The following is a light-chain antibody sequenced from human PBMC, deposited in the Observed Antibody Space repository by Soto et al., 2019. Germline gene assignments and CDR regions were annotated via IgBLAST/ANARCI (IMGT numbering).Light chain of an antibody. CDR2: WAS. CDR1: QSVLYSSNNENY. J-gene: IGKJ1*01. V-gene: IGKV4-1*01. CDR3: QQHYSTPET. Sequence: DIVMTQSPDSLAVSLGERPTINCKSSQSVLYSSNNENYLAWYQQKPGQPPKLLIYWASTRESGVPDRFSGSGSGTDFTLTIDSLQAEDVAVYYCQQHYSTPETFGQGTKVEIK.